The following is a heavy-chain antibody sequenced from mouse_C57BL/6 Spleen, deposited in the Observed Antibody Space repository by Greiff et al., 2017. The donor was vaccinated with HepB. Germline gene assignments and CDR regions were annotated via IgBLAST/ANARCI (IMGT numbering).Heavy chain of an antibody. Sequence: VQLQQSGAELARPGASVKMSCKASGYTFTSYTMHWVKQRPGQGLEWIGYINPSSGYTKYNQKFKDKATLTADKSSRTAYMQLSSLTSEDSAVYYCAGDYGNPLDYWGQGTTLTVSS. J-gene: IGHJ2*01. CDR1: GYTFTSYT. D-gene: IGHD2-1*01. V-gene: IGHV1-4*01. CDR2: INPSSGYT. CDR3: AGDYGNPLDY.